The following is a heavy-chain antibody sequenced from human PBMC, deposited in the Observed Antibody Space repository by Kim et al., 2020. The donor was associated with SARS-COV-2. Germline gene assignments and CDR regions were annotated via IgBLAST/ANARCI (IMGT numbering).Heavy chain of an antibody. CDR1: GDTFSSYY. CDR3: ALGPNTAMVPSAFDF. Sequence: SVKVSCKASGDTFSSYYISWVRQAPGQGLEWMGWIIPIFGTANSAQKFQGRVTITADESTSTAYMELSSLRSEETAVYYCALGPNTAMVPSAFDFWGQGTMVTVSS. V-gene: IGHV1-69*13. D-gene: IGHD5-18*01. CDR2: IIPIFGTA. J-gene: IGHJ3*01.